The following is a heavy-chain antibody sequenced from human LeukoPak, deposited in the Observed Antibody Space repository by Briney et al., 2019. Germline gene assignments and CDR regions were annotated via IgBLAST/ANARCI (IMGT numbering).Heavy chain of an antibody. CDR3: ARSPNSGYDPFDY. Sequence: SETLSLTCTVSGGSISSSSYYWGWIRQPPGKGLEWIGSIYYSGSTYYNPSLKSRVTISVDTSKNQFSLKLSSVTAADTAVYYCARSPNSGYDPFDYWGQGTLVTVSS. V-gene: IGHV4-39*01. CDR2: IYYSGST. CDR1: GGSISSSSYY. D-gene: IGHD5-12*01. J-gene: IGHJ4*02.